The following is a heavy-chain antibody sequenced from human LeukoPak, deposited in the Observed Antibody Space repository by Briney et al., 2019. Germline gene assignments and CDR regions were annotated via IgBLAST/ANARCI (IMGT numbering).Heavy chain of an antibody. D-gene: IGHD2-15*01. J-gene: IGHJ3*02. V-gene: IGHV4-38-2*02. CDR3: AREEEDIVVVVAATEEIIAFDI. Sequence: SETLSLTCTVSGYSISSGYYWGWIRPPPGKGLEWIGSIYHSGSTYYNPSLKSRVTISVDTSKNQFSLKLSSVTAADTAVYYCAREEEDIVVVVAATEEIIAFDIWGQGTMVTVSS. CDR1: GYSISSGYY. CDR2: IYHSGST.